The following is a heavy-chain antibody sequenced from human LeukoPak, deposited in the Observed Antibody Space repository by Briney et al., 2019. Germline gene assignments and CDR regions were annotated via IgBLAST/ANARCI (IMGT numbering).Heavy chain of an antibody. CDR2: ITSSSSYI. D-gene: IGHD5-24*01. Sequence: PGGSLRLSCAASGFTFSTYNMNWVRQAPGKGLEWVSSITSSSSYIYYADSVKGRFTISRDNAKNSLYLQMNSLRAEDTAVYYCARDRQPHLQFEGDAFDIWGQGTMVTVSS. V-gene: IGHV3-21*01. CDR3: ARDRQPHLQFEGDAFDI. J-gene: IGHJ3*02. CDR1: GFTFSTYN.